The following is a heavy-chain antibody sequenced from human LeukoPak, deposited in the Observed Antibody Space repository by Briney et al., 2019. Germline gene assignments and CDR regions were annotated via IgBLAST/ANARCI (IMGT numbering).Heavy chain of an antibody. J-gene: IGHJ4*02. CDR1: WLTFTRNY. V-gene: IGHV1-46*01. Sequence: ASGEVFWKASWLTFTRNYFQRGRPAPGQGLEWMGMIYPRDGSTSYAQKFQGRVTVTRDTSTSTVHMELSGLRSEDTAVYYCARDQEGFDYWGQGTLVTVSS. CDR2: IYPRDGST. CDR3: ARDQEGFDY.